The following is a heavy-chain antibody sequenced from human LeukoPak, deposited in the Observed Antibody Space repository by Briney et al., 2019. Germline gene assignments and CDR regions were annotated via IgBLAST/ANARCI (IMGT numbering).Heavy chain of an antibody. CDR1: GYTFTSYG. D-gene: IGHD1-26*01. J-gene: IGHJ4*02. V-gene: IGHV1-18*01. Sequence: ASVKVSCKASGYTFTSYGISWVRQAPGQGLEWMGWISAYNGNTNYAQKLQGRVTTTTDTSTSTAYMELRSLRSDDTAVYYCARDGSGSYFSSYDYWGQGTLVTVSS. CDR2: ISAYNGNT. CDR3: ARDGSGSYFSSYDY.